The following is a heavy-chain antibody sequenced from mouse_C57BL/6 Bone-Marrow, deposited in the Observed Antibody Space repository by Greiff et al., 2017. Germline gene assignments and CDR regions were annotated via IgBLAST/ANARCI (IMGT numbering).Heavy chain of an antibody. Sequence: EVQRVESGAELVRPGASVKLSCTASGFNIKDDYMHWVKQRPEQGLEWIGWIDPENGDTEYASKFQGKATITVDTSSNTAYLQLSSLTSEDTAVYYGTRIAYWGQGTLVTVSA. CDR2: IDPENGDT. CDR3: TRIAY. J-gene: IGHJ3*01. V-gene: IGHV14-4*01. CDR1: GFNIKDDY.